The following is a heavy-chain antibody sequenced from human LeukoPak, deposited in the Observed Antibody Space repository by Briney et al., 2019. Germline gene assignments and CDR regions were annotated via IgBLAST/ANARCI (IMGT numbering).Heavy chain of an antibody. CDR3: ARDYYGSSRHAFDI. V-gene: IGHV3-21*06. Sequence: GGSLRLSCAASGFIFSSKTMNWVRQAPGKGLEWVSSITSSSSYIYYADSVKGRFTISRDNAKNSLYLQLNSLRADDTAVYYCARDYYGSSRHAFDIWGQGTMVTVST. CDR2: ITSSSSYI. CDR1: GFIFSSKT. J-gene: IGHJ3*02. D-gene: IGHD6-13*01.